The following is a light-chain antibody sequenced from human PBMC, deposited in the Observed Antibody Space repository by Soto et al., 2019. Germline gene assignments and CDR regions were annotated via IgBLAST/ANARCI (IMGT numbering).Light chain of an antibody. CDR1: SSDVGGYNY. CDR3: SSFTIISTLPFV. CDR2: EVS. Sequence: QSALTQPPSASGSPGQSVTISCTGTSSDVGGYNYVSWYQHHPGEAPKLMIYEVSNRPSGVSDRFSAAKSGNTASLTISGLQAEDEADYYCSSFTIISTLPFVFGTGTKVT. V-gene: IGLV2-14*01. J-gene: IGLJ1*01.